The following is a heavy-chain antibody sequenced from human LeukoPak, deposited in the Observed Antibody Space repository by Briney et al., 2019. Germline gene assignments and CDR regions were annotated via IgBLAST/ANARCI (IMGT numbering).Heavy chain of an antibody. J-gene: IGHJ5*02. Sequence: SQTLSLTCAISGDSVSINSAAWNWIRQSPSRGLEWLGRTYYRSTWYNDYAVSVRGQITVNPDTSKNQFSLHLNSVTPEDTAVYYCARRLTQYDCFDPWGQGILVTVSS. CDR1: GDSVSINSAA. V-gene: IGHV6-1*01. D-gene: IGHD2-2*01. CDR2: TYYRSTWYN. CDR3: ARRLTQYDCFDP.